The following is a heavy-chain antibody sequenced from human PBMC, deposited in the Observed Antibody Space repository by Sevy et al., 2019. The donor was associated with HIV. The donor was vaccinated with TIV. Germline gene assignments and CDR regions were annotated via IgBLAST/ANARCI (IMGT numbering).Heavy chain of an antibody. CDR3: ARDRWAKYPEDGFDI. CDR1: GISFSNYW. V-gene: IGHV3-7*01. J-gene: IGHJ3*02. CDR2: INQDGSEK. Sequence: GGSLRLSCAASGISFSNYWMSWVRQAPGKGLEWVANINQDGSEKKFVGSVKGRFTISRDNAKNSVYLQMNSLTAEDTAVYYCARDRWAKYPEDGFDIWGQGTMVTDSS.